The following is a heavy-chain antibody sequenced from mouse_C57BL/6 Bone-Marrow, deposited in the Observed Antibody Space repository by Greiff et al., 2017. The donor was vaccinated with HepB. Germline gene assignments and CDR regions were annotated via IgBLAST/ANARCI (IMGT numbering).Heavy chain of an antibody. J-gene: IGHJ4*01. CDR2: FYPGSGSI. CDR3: ARHEDGPYYSNSGAMDY. V-gene: IGHV1-62-2*01. Sequence: QVQLQQSGAELVKPGASVKLSCKASGYTFTEYTIHWVKQRSGQGLEWIGWFYPGSGSIKYNEKFKDKATLTADKSSSTVYMELSRLTSEDSAVYFCARHEDGPYYSNSGAMDYWGQGTSVTVSS. D-gene: IGHD2-5*01. CDR1: GYTFTEYT.